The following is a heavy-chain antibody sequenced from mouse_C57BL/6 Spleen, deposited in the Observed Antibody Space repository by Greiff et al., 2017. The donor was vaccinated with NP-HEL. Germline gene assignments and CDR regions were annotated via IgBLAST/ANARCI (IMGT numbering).Heavy chain of an antibody. V-gene: IGHV5-17*01. J-gene: IGHJ4*01. CDR1: GFTFSDYG. D-gene: IGHD1-1*02. CDR2: IGSGSSTI. CDR3: ATILWGGYAMDY. Sequence: EVKVVESGGGLVKPGGSLKLSCAASGFTFSDYGMHWVRQAPEKGLEWVAYIGSGSSTIYYADTVKGRFTISRDNAKNTLFLQMTSLRSEDTAMDYCATILWGGYAMDYWGQGTSVTVSS.